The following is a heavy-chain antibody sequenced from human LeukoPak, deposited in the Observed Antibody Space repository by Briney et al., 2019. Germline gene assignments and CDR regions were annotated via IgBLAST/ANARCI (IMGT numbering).Heavy chain of an antibody. CDR2: MSGSGDTT. CDR3: ARGRIAVRGAFDI. CDR1: GFDFNDFA. V-gene: IGHV3-20*01. J-gene: IGHJ3*02. D-gene: IGHD6-19*01. Sequence: PGGSLRLSCAASGFDFNDFAMTWVRQAPGKGLEWVSSMSGSGDTTEYAASVKGRFTISRDNAKKTLYLEMNSLRAEDTALYHCARGRIAVRGAFDIWGQGTMVTVSS.